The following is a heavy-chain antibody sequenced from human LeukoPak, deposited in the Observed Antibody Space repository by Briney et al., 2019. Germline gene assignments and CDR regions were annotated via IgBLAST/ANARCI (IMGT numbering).Heavy chain of an antibody. J-gene: IGHJ1*01. CDR1: GFTFSNYW. D-gene: IGHD3-22*01. Sequence: PGGSLRLSCEGSGFTFSNYWMGWVRQAPGKGLQWVANIKTDGSEKCYVDSVKGRFTISRDNVKNSLYLQMNSLRAEDTAVYYCATYSSLNRREFQFWGQGTLLTVSS. V-gene: IGHV3-7*01. CDR3: ATYSSLNRREFQF. CDR2: IKTDGSEK.